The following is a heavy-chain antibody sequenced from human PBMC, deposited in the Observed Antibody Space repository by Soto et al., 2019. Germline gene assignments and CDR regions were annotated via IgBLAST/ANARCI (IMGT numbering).Heavy chain of an antibody. CDR3: AINEGRDVYNFDY. CDR2: IIPIFGTA. J-gene: IGHJ4*02. Sequence: ASVKVSCKASGGIFTRYDIRWVRQAPGQGLEWMGAIIPIFGTANYAQKFQDRVTITADASTSTAYMELSSLRSEDTAIYYCAINEGRDVYNFDYWGQGTLVTVSS. V-gene: IGHV1-69*13. D-gene: IGHD1-20*01. CDR1: GGIFTRYD.